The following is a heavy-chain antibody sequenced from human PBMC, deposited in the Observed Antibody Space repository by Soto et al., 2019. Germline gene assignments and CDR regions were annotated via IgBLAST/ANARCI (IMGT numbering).Heavy chain of an antibody. D-gene: IGHD3-16*01. CDR3: ARSSQPLGDFDY. CDR1: CGSIISSSYY. CDR2: IYYSGST. J-gene: IGHJ4*02. Sequence: PSETLSLTCTFSCGSIISSSYYWGWIRQPPGKGLEWIGSIYYSGSTYYNPSLKSRVTISVDTSKNQFSLKLSSVTAADTAVYYCARSSQPLGDFDYWGQGTLVTVSS. V-gene: IGHV4-39*01.